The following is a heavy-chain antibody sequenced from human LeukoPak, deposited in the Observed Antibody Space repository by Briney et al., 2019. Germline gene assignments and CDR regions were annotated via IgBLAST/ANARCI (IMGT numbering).Heavy chain of an antibody. CDR3: ARAGTDIAAAGNFDY. J-gene: IGHJ4*02. V-gene: IGHV3-72*01. Sequence: GGSLRLSCAASGSTFSDHYMDWVRQAPGKGLEWVGRSRNKANGHTTQYAASVKGRFTISRDDSKNSLYLQMDSLKTEDTAVYYCARAGTDIAAAGNFDYWGQGTLVIVSS. CDR2: SRNKANGHTT. D-gene: IGHD6-13*01. CDR1: GSTFSDHY.